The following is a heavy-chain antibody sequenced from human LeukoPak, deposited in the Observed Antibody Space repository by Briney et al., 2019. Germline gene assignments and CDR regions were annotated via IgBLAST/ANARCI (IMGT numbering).Heavy chain of an antibody. V-gene: IGHV1-69*13. CDR2: IIPIFGTA. D-gene: IGHD5-18*01. CDR1: GYTFTGYY. Sequence: ASVKVSCKASGYTFTGYYMHWVRQAPGQGLEWMGGIIPIFGTANYAQKFQGRVTITADESTSTAYMELSSLRSEDTAVYYCARDWDRIQLGLDYFDNWGQGTLFTVSS. CDR3: ARDWDRIQLGLDYFDN. J-gene: IGHJ4*02.